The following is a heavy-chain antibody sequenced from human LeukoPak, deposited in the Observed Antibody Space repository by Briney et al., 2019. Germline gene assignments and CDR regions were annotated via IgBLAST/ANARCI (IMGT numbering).Heavy chain of an antibody. Sequence: GGALRLSCAASGFTFSSYEMNWVRQAPGKGLEWVSYISSSGSTVYYADSVKGRFTISRDNAKNSLYLQMNSLRAEDTALYYCARVSPPPGSGSYYFDGGLDYWGQGTLVTVSS. V-gene: IGHV3-48*03. CDR1: GFTFSSYE. CDR2: ISSSGSTV. CDR3: ARVSPPPGSGSYYFDGGLDY. J-gene: IGHJ4*02. D-gene: IGHD3-10*01.